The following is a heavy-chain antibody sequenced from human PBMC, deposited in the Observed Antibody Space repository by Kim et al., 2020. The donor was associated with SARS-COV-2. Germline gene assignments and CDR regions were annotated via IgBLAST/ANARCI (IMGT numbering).Heavy chain of an antibody. V-gene: IGHV3-21*01. CDR1: GFTFSSYT. Sequence: GGSLRLSCAASGFTFSSYTMNVMRHAPAKGVERVATNHIRSSYIYYGDSGNGRFTSARDNAKNSLYLQMNSLRAEDTAVYYCARDGRASDYWGQGTRVTVSS. J-gene: IGHJ4*02. CDR3: ARDGRASDY. CDR2: NHIRSSYI.